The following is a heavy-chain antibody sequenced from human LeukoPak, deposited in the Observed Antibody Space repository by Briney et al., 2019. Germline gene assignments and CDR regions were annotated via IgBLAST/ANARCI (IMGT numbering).Heavy chain of an antibody. CDR2: ISYDGSNK. Sequence: PGRSLRLSRAASGFTFSSYAMHWVRQAPGKGLEWVAVISYDGSNKYYADSVKGRFTISRDNSKNTLYLQMNSLRAEDTAVYYCARDGEVVTKKAIDYWGQGTLVTVSS. CDR3: ARDGEVVTKKAIDY. V-gene: IGHV3-30-3*01. CDR1: GFTFSSYA. J-gene: IGHJ4*02. D-gene: IGHD4-23*01.